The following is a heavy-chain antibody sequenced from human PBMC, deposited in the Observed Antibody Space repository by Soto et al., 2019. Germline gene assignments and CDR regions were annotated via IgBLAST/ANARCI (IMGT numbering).Heavy chain of an antibody. CDR1: GGTFSSYA. J-gene: IGHJ4*02. CDR3: ARVNRIVGATNYFDY. V-gene: IGHV1-69*12. Sequence: QVQLVQSGAEVKKPGSSVKVSCKASGGTFSSYAISWVRQAPGQGLEWMGGIIPIFGTANYAQKFQGRVTIXXDXSXXTAYMERSSVRSEDTAVYYCARVNRIVGATNYFDYWGQGTLVTVSS. CDR2: IIPIFGTA. D-gene: IGHD1-26*01.